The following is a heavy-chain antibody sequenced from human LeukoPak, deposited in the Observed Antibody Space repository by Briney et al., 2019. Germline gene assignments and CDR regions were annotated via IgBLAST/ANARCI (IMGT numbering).Heavy chain of an antibody. D-gene: IGHD3-22*01. CDR1: GFTFSDYY. CDR2: ISSSGSTI. CDR3: ARALRWRYYDSSGYYPFDY. V-gene: IGHV3-11*01. Sequence: GGSLRLSCAASGFTFSDYYMSWIRQAPGKGLEWVSYISSSGSTIYYADSVKGRFTISRDNAKNSLYLQMNSLRAEDTAVYYCARALRWRYYDSSGYYPFDYWGQGTLVTVSS. J-gene: IGHJ4*02.